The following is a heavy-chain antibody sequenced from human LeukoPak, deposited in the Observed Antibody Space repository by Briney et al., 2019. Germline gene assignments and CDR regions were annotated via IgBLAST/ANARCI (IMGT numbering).Heavy chain of an antibody. D-gene: IGHD3-22*01. CDR1: GFTFSSYA. V-gene: IGHV3-23*01. Sequence: GGSLRLSCAASGFTFSSYAMSWVRQAPGKGLEWVSAISGSGGSTYYADSVKGRFTISRDNSKNTLYLQMNSLRAEDTALYYCARDFHDSSGYYFDYWGQGTLVTVSS. J-gene: IGHJ4*02. CDR3: ARDFHDSSGYYFDY. CDR2: ISGSGGST.